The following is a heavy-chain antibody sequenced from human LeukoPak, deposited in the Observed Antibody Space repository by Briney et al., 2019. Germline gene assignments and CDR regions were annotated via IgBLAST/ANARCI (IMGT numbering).Heavy chain of an antibody. CDR2: ISHRGST. V-gene: IGHV4-30-2*01. CDR3: ARSEDSGSYFSFDC. J-gene: IGHJ4*02. D-gene: IGHD1-26*01. CDR1: GDYINNGGHY. Sequence: ASQTLSLTCSVSGDYINNGGHYWSWIRQPPGKTLEYIGYISHRGSTYYNPSLKSRLTISVDGSRNQFSLKLRSVTAADTAVYYCARSEDSGSYFSFDCWGQGTLVAVSS.